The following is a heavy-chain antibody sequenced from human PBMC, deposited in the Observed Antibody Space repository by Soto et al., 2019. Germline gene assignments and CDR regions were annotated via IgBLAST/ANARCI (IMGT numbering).Heavy chain of an antibody. V-gene: IGHV3-21*06. D-gene: IGHD3-16*02. Sequence: WGSLRLSCTTSGLFFNSYSFNFVRHSPFKGLEWVSSITGGRNSVDYADSVRGRFTISRENAKNSVFLQMNSLTAEDTAVYFCVAPMFGGVIGQYYFQYWGQGALVTVSS. CDR1: GLFFNSYS. CDR3: VAPMFGGVIGQYYFQY. CDR2: ITGGRNSV. J-gene: IGHJ4*02.